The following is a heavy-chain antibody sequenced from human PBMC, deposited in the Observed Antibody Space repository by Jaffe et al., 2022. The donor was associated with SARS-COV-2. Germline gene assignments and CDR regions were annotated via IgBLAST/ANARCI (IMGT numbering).Heavy chain of an antibody. D-gene: IGHD6-25*01. CDR2: INTHSGGT. CDR1: GYTFSGYY. J-gene: IGHJ4*02. V-gene: IGHV1-2*02. CDR3: AREQGIAAAGVGEENDY. Sequence: QVQLVQSGAEVKKPGASVKVSCKASGYTFSGYYMHWVRQAPGQGLEWMGWINTHSGGTKYAQKFQGRVTMTRDTAISTAYMELSRLRFDDTAVYYCAREQGIAAAGVGEENDYWGQGTLVTVSS.